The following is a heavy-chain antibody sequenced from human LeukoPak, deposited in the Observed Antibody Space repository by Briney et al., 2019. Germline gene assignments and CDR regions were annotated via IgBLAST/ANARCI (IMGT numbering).Heavy chain of an antibody. D-gene: IGHD3-22*01. V-gene: IGHV5-51*01. Sequence: GESLKISCKGSGYSFTSYWIGWVRQMPGKGLEWMGIIYPGDSDTRYSPSFQGQVTISADKSISTAYLQWSSLKASDTAMYYCARHPLLFEGITMIVVGDPGAFDIWGQGTMVTVSS. J-gene: IGHJ3*02. CDR2: IYPGDSDT. CDR1: GYSFTSYW. CDR3: ARHPLLFEGITMIVVGDPGAFDI.